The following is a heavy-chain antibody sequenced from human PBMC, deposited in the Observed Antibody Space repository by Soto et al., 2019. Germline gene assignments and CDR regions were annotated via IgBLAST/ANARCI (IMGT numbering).Heavy chain of an antibody. J-gene: IGHJ5*02. CDR2: ISYDGSNK. CDR3: AKDRGCSSTSCFKGANWFDP. V-gene: IGHV3-30*18. CDR1: GFTFSSYG. Sequence: GSLRLSCAASGFTFSSYGMHWVRQAPGKGLEWVAVISYDGSNKYYADSVKGRFTISRDNSKNTLYLQMNSLRAEDSAVHYCAKDRGCSSTSCFKGANWFDPWGQGTLVTVSS. D-gene: IGHD2-2*01.